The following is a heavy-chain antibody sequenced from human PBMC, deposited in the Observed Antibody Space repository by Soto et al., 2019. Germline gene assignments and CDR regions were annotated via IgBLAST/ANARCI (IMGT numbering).Heavy chain of an antibody. CDR2: IYYSGST. CDR3: AREMYSSVYSLFDH. J-gene: IGHJ4*02. CDR1: GGSLSGYF. D-gene: IGHD3-22*01. V-gene: IGHV4-59*01. Sequence: SETLSLTCTVSGGSLSGYFWSWIRQPPGKGLEWIGYIYYSGSTNYTPSLKSRVTMSVDTSKNQISLKLRSVTAADTAVYYCAREMYSSVYSLFDHWGPGTVVTVYS.